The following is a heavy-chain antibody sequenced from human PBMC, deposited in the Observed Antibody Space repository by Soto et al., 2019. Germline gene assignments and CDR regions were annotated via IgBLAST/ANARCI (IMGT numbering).Heavy chain of an antibody. V-gene: IGHV3-23*01. CDR2: ISGSGGST. J-gene: IGHJ4*02. D-gene: IGHD2-2*01. CDR3: AKGRPPLKTPTAIVELPAATDFDY. CDR1: GFTFSSYA. Sequence: EVQLLESGGGLVQPGGSLRLSCAASGFTFSSYAMSWVRQAPGKGLEWVSAISGSGGSTYYADSVKGRFTISRDNSKNTLYLQRNSLRGQDTAVYYCAKGRPPLKTPTAIVELPAATDFDYCGQGTLVTVSS.